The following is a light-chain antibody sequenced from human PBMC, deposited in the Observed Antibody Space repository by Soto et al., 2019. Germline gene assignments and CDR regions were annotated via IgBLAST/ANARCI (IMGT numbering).Light chain of an antibody. V-gene: IGKV3-11*01. J-gene: IGKJ4*01. Sequence: EIVLTQSPATLSLSPGHRATLSCRASQSVSGYLDWYQQKPGQAPRLLIYDASNRATGIPARFSGSGSGTDFTLTITSLEPEDFAVYYCQQRSNWPSTFGGGTKVEI. CDR2: DAS. CDR1: QSVSGY. CDR3: QQRSNWPST.